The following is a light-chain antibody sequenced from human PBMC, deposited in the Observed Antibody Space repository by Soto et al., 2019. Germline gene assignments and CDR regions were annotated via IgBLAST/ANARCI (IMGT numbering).Light chain of an antibody. J-gene: IGKJ5*01. CDR1: XSLVHSDGIAY. V-gene: IGKV2-30*02. CDR2: KVS. Sequence: DVLMTQSPLSLPVTLGQPSSIXXRSNXSLVHSDGIAYFSWFQQRPGRSPRXXIYKVSNRDSGVPARFSGSGSGTDFALKISRVEAEDVGVYYCMQGTHWPITFGQGTRLEIK. CDR3: MQGTHWPIT.